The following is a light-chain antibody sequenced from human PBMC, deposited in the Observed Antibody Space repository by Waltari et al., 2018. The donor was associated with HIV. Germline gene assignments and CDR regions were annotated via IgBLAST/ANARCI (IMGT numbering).Light chain of an antibody. J-gene: IGLJ1*01. CDR2: DVN. CDR1: ARDIGRDNY. CDR3: ASYTVNSTGV. Sequence: QSALSQPASVSASPGQSAAIPCSGCARDIGRDNYACWYQQHPDKTPRLILFDVNNRPSGISDRFSGSKSGTTASLTISTVETDDEADYYCASYTVNSTGVFGSGTKLTVL. V-gene: IGLV2-14*03.